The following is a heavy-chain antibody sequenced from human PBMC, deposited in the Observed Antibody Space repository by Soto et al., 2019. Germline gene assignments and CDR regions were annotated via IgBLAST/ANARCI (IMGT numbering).Heavy chain of an antibody. CDR3: AKMSLGGKLRFLEWLLGEDDY. Sequence: GGSLRLSCAASGFTFSSYGMHWVRHAPGKGLEWVAVISYDGSNKYYADSVKGRFTISRDNSKNTLYLQMNSLRAEDTAVYYCAKMSLGGKLRFLEWLLGEDDYWGQGTLVTVSS. CDR2: ISYDGSNK. V-gene: IGHV3-30*18. J-gene: IGHJ4*02. D-gene: IGHD3-3*01. CDR1: GFTFSSYG.